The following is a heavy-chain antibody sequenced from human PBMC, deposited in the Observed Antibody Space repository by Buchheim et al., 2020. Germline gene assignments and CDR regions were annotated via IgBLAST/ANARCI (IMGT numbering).Heavy chain of an antibody. J-gene: IGHJ4*02. CDR1: GFSFTSAW. Sequence: EVQMVESGGGLVQPGGSLRLSCAASGFSFTSAWMDWVRQAPGEGLKWVANINPDGSDKYYVDSVKGRFTISRDNVENSMHLQMNSLRAEDSAVYYCVSWPSTGVTPRTNYWGQGTL. CDR3: VSWPSTGVTPRTNY. D-gene: IGHD1-14*01. CDR2: INPDGSDK. V-gene: IGHV3-7*01.